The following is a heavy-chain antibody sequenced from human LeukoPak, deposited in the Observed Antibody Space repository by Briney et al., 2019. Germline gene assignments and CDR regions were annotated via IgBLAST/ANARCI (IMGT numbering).Heavy chain of an antibody. CDR2: IYFAGTT. Sequence: SETLSLTCSVSGGSVNKFYWSWIRQSPGKGLEWIGNIYFAGTTTFNPSLKSRVTMSVDTSENRLSLKLNSVTTAGTALYCCARDQGGLYDYWGPGIVVTVSS. CDR1: GGSVNKFY. CDR3: ARDQGGLYDY. J-gene: IGHJ4*02. V-gene: IGHV4-59*02. D-gene: IGHD1-26*01.